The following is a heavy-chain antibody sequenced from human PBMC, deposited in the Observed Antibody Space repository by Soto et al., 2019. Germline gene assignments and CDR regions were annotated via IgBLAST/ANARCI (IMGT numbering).Heavy chain of an antibody. CDR1: GFTFSSYG. J-gene: IGHJ4*02. CDR2: ISYDGSNK. CDR3: AKDRGVSGYDLGYFDY. V-gene: IGHV3-30*18. Sequence: GGSLRLSCAASGFTFSSYGMHWVRQAPGKGLEWVAVISYDGSNKYYADSVKGRFTISRDNSKNTLYLQMNSLRAEDTAVYYCAKDRGVSGYDLGYFDYWGQGTLVTVSS. D-gene: IGHD5-12*01.